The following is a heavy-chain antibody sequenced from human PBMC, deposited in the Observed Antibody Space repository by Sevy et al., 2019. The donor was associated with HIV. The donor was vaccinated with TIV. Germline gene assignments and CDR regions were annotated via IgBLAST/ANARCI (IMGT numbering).Heavy chain of an antibody. D-gene: IGHD2-2*01. CDR2: ISTFNVNT. Sequence: ASVKVSCKASGYTFTSYAISWVRQAPGQGLEWMGWISTFNVNTNNAQKFQGRVTMTTDTSTSTAYMELRGLRSDDTAVYYGARDDCSNLSCHGSLLYWGQGTLVTVSS. CDR3: ARDDCSNLSCHGSLLY. V-gene: IGHV1-18*01. CDR1: GYTFTSYA. J-gene: IGHJ4*02.